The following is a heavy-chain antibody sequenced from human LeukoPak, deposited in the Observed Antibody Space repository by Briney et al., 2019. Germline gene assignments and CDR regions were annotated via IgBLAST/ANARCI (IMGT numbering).Heavy chain of an antibody. CDR3: TREDYSNYVAPFDY. Sequence: GGSLRLSCTASGFSFGDHAMNWVRQAPGKGLEWVGFIRSKAYGGTTEYAASVKGRFTISRDDSKSIAYLQMNSLKTEDTAVYYCTREDYSNYVAPFDYWGQGTLVTVSS. D-gene: IGHD4-11*01. CDR2: IRSKAYGGTT. CDR1: GFSFGDHA. V-gene: IGHV3-49*04. J-gene: IGHJ4*02.